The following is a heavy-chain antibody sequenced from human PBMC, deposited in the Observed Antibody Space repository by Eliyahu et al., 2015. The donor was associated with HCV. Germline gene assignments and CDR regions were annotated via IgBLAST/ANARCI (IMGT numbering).Heavy chain of an antibody. CDR2: IKSKTDGGTT. CDR1: GFTXXNAW. J-gene: IGHJ4*02. V-gene: IGHV3-15*01. D-gene: IGHD2-8*01. Sequence: EVQLVESGGGLVKPGGSXRXSCAASGFTXXNAWXTWVRXAPGKGLEWXDRIKSKTDGGTTDYTAPVKGRFTIPRDDSKNTLFLQMNSLKTEDTAVYYCITNCTNGLCYRDFDYWGQGTLGHRLL. CDR3: ITNCTNGLCYRDFDY.